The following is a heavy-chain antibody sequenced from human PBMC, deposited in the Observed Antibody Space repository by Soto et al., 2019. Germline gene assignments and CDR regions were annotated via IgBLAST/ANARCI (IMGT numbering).Heavy chain of an antibody. Sequence: ASVKVSCKASGYTFPSYGISWVRQAPGQGLEWMGWISAYNGNTNYAQKLQGRVTMTTDTSTSTAYMELRSLRSDDTAVYYCARVNTDFWSGYYTGWFDPWGQGTLVTVSS. V-gene: IGHV1-18*01. CDR2: ISAYNGNT. CDR1: GYTFPSYG. J-gene: IGHJ5*02. D-gene: IGHD3-3*01. CDR3: ARVNTDFWSGYYTGWFDP.